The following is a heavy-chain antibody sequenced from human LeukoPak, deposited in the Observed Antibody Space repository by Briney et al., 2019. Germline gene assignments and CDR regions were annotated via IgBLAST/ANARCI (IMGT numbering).Heavy chain of an antibody. CDR1: GFTFSSYA. CDR2: ISGSGGST. CDR3: AKALGGSGSNFDY. D-gene: IGHD3-10*01. J-gene: IGHJ4*02. V-gene: IGHV3-23*01. Sequence: GGSLRLSCAASGFTFSSYAMNWVRQAPGKGLELVSTISGSGGSTYYADSVKGRFTISRDNSKNTLYLQMNSLRAEDTAVYYCAKALGGSGSNFDYWGQGTLVTVSS.